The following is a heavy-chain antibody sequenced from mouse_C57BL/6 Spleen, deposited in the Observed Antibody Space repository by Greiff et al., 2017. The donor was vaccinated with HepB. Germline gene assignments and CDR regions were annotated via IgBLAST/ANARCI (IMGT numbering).Heavy chain of an antibody. J-gene: IGHJ2*01. CDR2: INPSSGYT. CDR1: GYTFTSYT. V-gene: IGHV1-4*01. Sequence: VQLQQSGAELARPGASVKMSCKASGYTFTSYTMHWVKQRPGQGLEWIGYINPSSGYTKYNQKFKDKATLTADKSSSTAYMQLSRLTSEDSAVFYCARRDSSGFDYWGQGTTLTVSS. CDR3: ARRDSSGFDY. D-gene: IGHD3-2*02.